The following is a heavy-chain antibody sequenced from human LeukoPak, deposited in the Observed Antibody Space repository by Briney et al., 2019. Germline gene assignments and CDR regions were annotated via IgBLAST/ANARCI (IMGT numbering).Heavy chain of an antibody. CDR3: ARRSIVGASGGWFDP. V-gene: IGHV3-21*01. J-gene: IGHJ5*02. CDR1: GFTFSSYS. Sequence: GGSLRLSCAASGFTFSSYSMNWVRQAPGKGLEWVSSISSSSSYIYYADSVKGRFTISRDNAKNSLYLQMNSLRAEDTAVYYCARRSIVGASGGWFDPWGQGTLVTVSS. CDR2: ISSSSSYI. D-gene: IGHD1-26*01.